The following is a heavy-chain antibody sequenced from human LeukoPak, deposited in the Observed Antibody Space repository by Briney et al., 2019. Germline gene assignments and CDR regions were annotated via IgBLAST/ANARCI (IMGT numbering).Heavy chain of an antibody. V-gene: IGHV4-39*01. Sequence: NPSETLSLTCTVSGGSISSSSYYWGWIRQPPGKGLEWIGSIYYSGSTYYNPSLKSRVTISVDTSKNQFSLKLSSVTAADTAVYYCARLDYDSSGPDYWGQGTLVTVPS. CDR1: GGSISSSSYY. D-gene: IGHD3-22*01. CDR2: IYYSGST. J-gene: IGHJ4*02. CDR3: ARLDYDSSGPDY.